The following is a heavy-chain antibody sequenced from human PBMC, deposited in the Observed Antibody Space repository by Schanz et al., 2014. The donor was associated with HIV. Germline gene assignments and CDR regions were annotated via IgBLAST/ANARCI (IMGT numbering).Heavy chain of an antibody. J-gene: IGHJ4*02. D-gene: IGHD1-20*01. V-gene: IGHV3-30*18. CDR3: AKDQGDVTGTPFDY. CDR2: ISYDGRNK. CDR1: RFTFSSFG. Sequence: QVQLVKSGGGVVQPGRSLRLSCAASRFTFSSFGMHWVRQAPGKGLEWVAVISYDGRNKYYADSVKGRFTISRDNSKNTLFLQMNSLRAEDTAMYYCAKDQGDVTGTPFDYWGQGTLVTVSS.